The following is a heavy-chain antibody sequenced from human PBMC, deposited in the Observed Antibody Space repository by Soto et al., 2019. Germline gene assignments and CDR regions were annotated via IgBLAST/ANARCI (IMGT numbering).Heavy chain of an antibody. Sequence: SETLSLTCTVSGGSISSGDYYWSWIRQPPGKGLEWIGYIYYSGSTYYNPSLKSRITINPDTSKNQFSLQLNSVTPEDTAVYYCARGVLEASLNYDFWSGYYTGYYFDYWGQGTLVTVSS. CDR3: ARGVLEASLNYDFWSGYYTGYYFDY. D-gene: IGHD3-3*01. CDR1: GGSISSGDYY. V-gene: IGHV4-30-4*01. J-gene: IGHJ4*02. CDR2: IYYSGST.